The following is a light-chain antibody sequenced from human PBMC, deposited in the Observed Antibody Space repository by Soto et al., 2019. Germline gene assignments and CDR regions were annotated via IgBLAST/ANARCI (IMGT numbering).Light chain of an antibody. J-gene: IGLJ3*02. CDR1: SSDVCCYDH. V-gene: IGLV2-14*03. CDR2: DVT. Sequence: QSALTQPASVSGSPGQSITISCTGTSSDVCCYDHVSWYQQHPGKAPKLIIYDVTVRPSGISRRFSGSKSDNTASLAVSGLQPEDEADYYCSSYTNKDTLLFGGGTKLTVL. CDR3: SSYTNKDTLL.